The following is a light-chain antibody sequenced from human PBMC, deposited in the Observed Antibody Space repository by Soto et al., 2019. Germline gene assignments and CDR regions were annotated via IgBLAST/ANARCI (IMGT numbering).Light chain of an antibody. CDR2: GAS. V-gene: IGKV3D-15*01. J-gene: IGKJ4*01. CDR1: QSVNIN. CDR3: QQYKDWASLT. Sequence: EIAMTQSPVTLSASPGERVTLSCRASQSVNINLAWYQQRPGQAPRVLIYGASNRASGIPDRFSGSGSGTDFTQTIRSMERDDFALYYCQQYKDWASLTCGGGTRVEIK.